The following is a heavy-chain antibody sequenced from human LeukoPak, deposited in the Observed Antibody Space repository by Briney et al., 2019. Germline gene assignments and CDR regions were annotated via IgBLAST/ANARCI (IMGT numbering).Heavy chain of an antibody. CDR3: AKEGRSGWYSGY. J-gene: IGHJ4*02. CDR2: ISYDGSNK. V-gene: IGHV3-30*18. Sequence: GGSLRLSSAASGFTFSSYGMHWVRQAPGKGLEWVAVISYDGSNKYYADSVKGRFTISRDNSKNTLYLQMNSLRAEDTAVYYCAKEGRSGWYSGYWGQGTLVTVSS. CDR1: GFTFSSYG. D-gene: IGHD6-19*01.